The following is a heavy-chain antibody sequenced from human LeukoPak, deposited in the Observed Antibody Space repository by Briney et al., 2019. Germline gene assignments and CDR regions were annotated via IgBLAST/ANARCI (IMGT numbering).Heavy chain of an antibody. D-gene: IGHD5-12*01. CDR2: INWNSGSI. CDR3: ARDLGYSAYPKDWHYFDY. V-gene: IGHV3-9*01. J-gene: IGHJ4*02. CDR1: GFTFDDYA. Sequence: PGGPLRLSCAASGFTFDDYAMHWVRQAPGKGLEGVSFINWNSGSIGYADSVKGRFTISRDNAKNYLYLQMNSLRAEDTAVYYCARDLGYSAYPKDWHYFDYWGQGTLVTVSS.